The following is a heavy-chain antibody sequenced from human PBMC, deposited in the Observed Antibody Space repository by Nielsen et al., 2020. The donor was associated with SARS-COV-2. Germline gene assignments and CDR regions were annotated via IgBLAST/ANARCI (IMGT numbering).Heavy chain of an antibody. CDR1: GFSLSTSGMC. V-gene: IGHV2-70*01. Sequence: SGPTLVKPTQTLTLTCTFSGFSLSTSGMCVSWIRQPPGKALEWLALIDWDDDKYCSTSLKTRLTISKDTSKNQVVLTMTNMDPVDTATYYCARLTYYYDSSGYYYGWFDPWGQGTLVTVSS. CDR2: IDWDDDK. CDR3: ARLTYYYDSSGYYYGWFDP. D-gene: IGHD3-22*01. J-gene: IGHJ5*02.